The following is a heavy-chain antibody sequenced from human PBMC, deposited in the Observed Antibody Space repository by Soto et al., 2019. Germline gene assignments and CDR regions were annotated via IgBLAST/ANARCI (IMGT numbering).Heavy chain of an antibody. V-gene: IGHV1-3*01. CDR2: ISGGSGNT. D-gene: IGHD4-17*01. J-gene: IGHJ4*02. CDR3: AREPVLDY. Sequence: QVQLVQSGAEVKKPGASVKLSCKASGNTFTTYTIHWIRQAPGQRLEWMGWISGGSGNTKYSQKFQGRVTITRDTSESTAYVELSSLSSEDTAVYYCAREPVLDYWGQGPLVTVSS. CDR1: GNTFTTYT.